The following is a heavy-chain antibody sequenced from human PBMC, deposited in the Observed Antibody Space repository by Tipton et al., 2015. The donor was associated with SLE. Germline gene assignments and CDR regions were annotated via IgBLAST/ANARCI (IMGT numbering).Heavy chain of an antibody. V-gene: IGHV3-30-3*01. Sequence: SLRLSCAASGFTFSSYAMHWVRQAPGKGLEWVAVISYDGSNKYYADSVKGRFTISRDNSKNTLYLQMNSLRAEDTAVYYCAKDDYYGSGSIPDYWGQGTLVTVSS. J-gene: IGHJ4*02. CDR2: ISYDGSNK. CDR3: AKDDYYGSGSIPDY. D-gene: IGHD3-10*01. CDR1: GFTFSSYA.